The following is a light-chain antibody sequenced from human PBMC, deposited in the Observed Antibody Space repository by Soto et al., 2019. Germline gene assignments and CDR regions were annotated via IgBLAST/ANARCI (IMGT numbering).Light chain of an antibody. J-gene: IGKJ1*01. CDR3: QQYNSYST. CDR2: DAS. CDR1: KSISSW. V-gene: IGKV1-5*01. Sequence: QLTQAAAALSEKVVDRVTISCRASKSISSWVAWYQPKPGKAPKLLIYDASSVESGVPSRFSGSGSGTEFTLTISSLQPDDFATYYCQQYNSYSTFSQGTKV.